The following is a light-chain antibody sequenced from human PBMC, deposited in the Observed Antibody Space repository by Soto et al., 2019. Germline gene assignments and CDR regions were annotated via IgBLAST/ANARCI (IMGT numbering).Light chain of an antibody. Sequence: DVQMTQSPSTLAASVGDRVTITCRASQKIDDWMAWYQQKPGKAPKLLIYRASNLESGVPPRFSGSGSGTEFTLTISSLQPDDFATYYCQQYHRWTFGQGTKVEIK. CDR3: QQYHRWT. V-gene: IGKV1-5*03. J-gene: IGKJ1*01. CDR2: RAS. CDR1: QKIDDW.